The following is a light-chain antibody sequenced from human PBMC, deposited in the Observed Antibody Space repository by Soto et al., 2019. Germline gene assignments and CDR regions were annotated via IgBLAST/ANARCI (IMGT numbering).Light chain of an antibody. CDR3: GTWDSSLSAGVV. V-gene: IGLV1-51*01. CDR2: DNN. CDR1: RSNIGNNY. J-gene: IGLJ2*01. Sequence: QSVLTQPPSVSAAPGKNFTIPCPASRSNIGNNYVSWYQQLPGTAPKPLIYDNNKRPSGIPDRFSGSKSGTSATLGITGLQTGDEADYYCGTWDSSLSAGVVFGGGTQVTVL.